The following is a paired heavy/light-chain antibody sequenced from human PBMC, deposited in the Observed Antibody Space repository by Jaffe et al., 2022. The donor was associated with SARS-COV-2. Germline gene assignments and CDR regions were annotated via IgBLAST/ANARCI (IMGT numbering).Light chain of an antibody. J-gene: IGKJ1*01. CDR1: QSLLHSNGYKY. V-gene: IGKV2-28*01. CDR2: LGS. Sequence: DIVMTQSPLSLPVTPGEPASISCRSSQSLLHSNGYKYLDWYLQKPGQSPQLLIYLGSNRASGVPDRFSGSGSGTDFTLKISRVEAEDVGVYYCMQVLQIPRTFGQGTKVEIK. CDR3: MQVLQIPRT.
Heavy chain of an antibody. D-gene: IGHD1-26*01. CDR2: FNSDGSSA. CDR3: VRDRPTTGPYYGLDV. J-gene: IGHJ6*02. Sequence: EVQLVESGGGLVQPGGSLRLSCAVSGFTFSSYWMHWVRRAPGKGLVWVSRFNSDGSSATYADSVRGRFTISRDNAKNTLYLQMNSLRAEDTAVYYCVRDRPTTGPYYGLDVWGQGTTVTVS. CDR1: GFTFSSYW. V-gene: IGHV3-74*03.